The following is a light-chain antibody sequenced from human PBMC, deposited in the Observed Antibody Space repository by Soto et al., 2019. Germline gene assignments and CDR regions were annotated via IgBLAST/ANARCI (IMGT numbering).Light chain of an antibody. CDR1: SNDIGANDY. CDR3: TSYTSTSTRF. CDR2: EAA. J-gene: IGLJ2*01. V-gene: IGLV2-14*01. Sequence: QSALTQPASVSGSPGQSITISCTGTSNDIGANDYVSWYQHHPGQAPKILIYEAANRPSGVSHRFSGSKSGNTASLTISGLQAEDEADYFCTSYTSTSTRFFGGGTKLTVL.